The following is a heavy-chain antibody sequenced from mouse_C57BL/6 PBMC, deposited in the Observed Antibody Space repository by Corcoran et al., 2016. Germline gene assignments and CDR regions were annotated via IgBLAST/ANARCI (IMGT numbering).Heavy chain of an antibody. CDR3: ARLYDYDGTPWFAY. CDR1: GYTFTDYN. Sequence: EVQLQQSGPDLVKPGASLKIPCKASGYTFTDYNMDWVKQSHGKSLEWIGDINPNNGGTIYNQKFKGKATLTVDKSSSTAYMELRSLTSEDTAVYYCARLYDYDGTPWFAYWGQGTLVTVSA. D-gene: IGHD2-4*01. J-gene: IGHJ3*01. CDR2: INPNNGGT. V-gene: IGHV1-18*01.